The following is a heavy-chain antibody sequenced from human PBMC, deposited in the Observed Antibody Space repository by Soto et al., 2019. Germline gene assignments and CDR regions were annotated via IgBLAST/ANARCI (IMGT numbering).Heavy chain of an antibody. V-gene: IGHV3-48*02. Sequence: GGSLRLSCAASGFTFSSYSMNWVRQAPGKGLEWVSYISSSSSTIYYADSVKGRFTISRDNAKNSLYLQMNSLRDEDTAVYYCARCCIAAAGISSPIDWGQGTLVTVSS. CDR1: GFTFSSYS. J-gene: IGHJ1*01. D-gene: IGHD6-13*01. CDR3: ARCCIAAAGISSPID. CDR2: ISSSSSTI.